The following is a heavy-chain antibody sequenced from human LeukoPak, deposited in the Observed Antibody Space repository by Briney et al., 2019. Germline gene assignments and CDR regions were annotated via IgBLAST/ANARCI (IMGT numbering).Heavy chain of an antibody. CDR2: INPSGGST. CDR1: GYTFTSYY. Sequence: ASVKVSCKASGYTFTSYYIHWVRQAHGQGLEWMGVINPSGGSTGYPQMFRDRVTMTRDTSTSTVYMELSSLRSEDTAVYYCARGGSSWIIDYWGQGALVTVSS. CDR3: ARGGSSWIIDY. J-gene: IGHJ4*02. V-gene: IGHV1-46*01. D-gene: IGHD6-13*01.